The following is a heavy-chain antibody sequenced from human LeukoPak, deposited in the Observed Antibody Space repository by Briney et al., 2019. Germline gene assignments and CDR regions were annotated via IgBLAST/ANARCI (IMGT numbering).Heavy chain of an antibody. CDR1: GYTFTGYY. CDR3: ARSRTAAGPEPSYYYYGMDV. Sequence: ASATVSCTASGYTFTGYYMHWVRQAPGQGLEWMGWINPNSGGTNYAQKFQGWVTMTRDTSISTAYMELSRLRSDDTAVYYCARSRTAAGPEPSYYYYGMDVWGQGTTVTVSS. CDR2: INPNSGGT. V-gene: IGHV1-2*04. J-gene: IGHJ6*02. D-gene: IGHD6-13*01.